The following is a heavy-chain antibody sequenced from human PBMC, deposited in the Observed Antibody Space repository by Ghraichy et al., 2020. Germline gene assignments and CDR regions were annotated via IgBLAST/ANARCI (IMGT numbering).Heavy chain of an antibody. Sequence: SETLSLTCTVSGGSISSSSYFWGWLRQPPGKGLEWIGTIYYSGSTYYSPSLKSRVTISVDTSKNHFSLRLSSVTAADTDVYYCASVSGDYGDAFDIWGQGTMVTVSS. J-gene: IGHJ3*02. CDR2: IYYSGST. CDR1: GGSISSSSYF. V-gene: IGHV4-39*02. D-gene: IGHD4-17*01. CDR3: ASVSGDYGDAFDI.